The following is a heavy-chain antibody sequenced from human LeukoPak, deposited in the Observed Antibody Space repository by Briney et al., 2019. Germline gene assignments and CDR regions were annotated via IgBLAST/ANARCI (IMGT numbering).Heavy chain of an antibody. J-gene: IGHJ6*03. V-gene: IGHV4-61*02. CDR1: GGSISSGSYY. CDR2: IYTSGST. Sequence: PSQTLSLTCTVSGGSISSGSYYWSWIRQPAGKGLEWIGRIYTSGSTNYNPSLKSRVTISVDTSKNQFSLKLSSVTAADTAVYYCARRGYYDSRAYYYYYMDVRGKGTTVTVSS. D-gene: IGHD3-22*01. CDR3: ARRGYYDSRAYYYYYMDV.